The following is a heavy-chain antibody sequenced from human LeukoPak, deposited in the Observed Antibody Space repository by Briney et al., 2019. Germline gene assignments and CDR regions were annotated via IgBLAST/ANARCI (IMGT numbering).Heavy chain of an antibody. CDR3: ARGAYYYDSSGYYAYYYYYMDV. CDR2: IYTSGST. D-gene: IGHD3-22*01. V-gene: IGHV4-4*07. CDR1: GGSISSYY. Sequence: SETLSLTCTVSGGSISSYYWSWIRQPAGKGLEWIGRIYTSGSTNYNPSLKSRVTMSVDTSKNQFSLKLSSVTAADTAVYYCARGAYYYDSSGYYAYYYYYMDVWGKGTTVTVSS. J-gene: IGHJ6*03.